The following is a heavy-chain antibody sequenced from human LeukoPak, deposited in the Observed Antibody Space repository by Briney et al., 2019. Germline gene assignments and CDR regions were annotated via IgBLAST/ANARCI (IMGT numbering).Heavy chain of an antibody. CDR3: ARHDYDSDSFDI. Sequence: GESLKISCTGSGYSFTSYWIIWVRQMPGTGLEWMGRIDPSDSYTNYSPSFQGHVTISADKSIRTAYLQWSTLKATDTAMYYCARHDYDSDSFDIWGQGTVVAVSS. V-gene: IGHV5-10-1*01. J-gene: IGHJ3*02. CDR2: IDPSDSYT. D-gene: IGHD3-16*01. CDR1: GYSFTSYW.